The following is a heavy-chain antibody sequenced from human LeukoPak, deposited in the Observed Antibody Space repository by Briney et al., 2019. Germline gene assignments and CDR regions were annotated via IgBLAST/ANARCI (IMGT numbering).Heavy chain of an antibody. V-gene: IGHV3-7*05. J-gene: IGHJ4*02. CDR2: IKQDGSEK. D-gene: IGHD2-8*01. Sequence: PGGSLRLSCAAPGFTFSSYWMSWVRQAPGKGLEWVANIKQDGSEKYYVDSVKGRFTISRDNAKNSLYLQMNSLRAEDTAAYYCAKGYCTNYVYYFDYWGQGTLVTVSS. CDR3: AKGYCTNYVYYFDY. CDR1: GFTFSSYW.